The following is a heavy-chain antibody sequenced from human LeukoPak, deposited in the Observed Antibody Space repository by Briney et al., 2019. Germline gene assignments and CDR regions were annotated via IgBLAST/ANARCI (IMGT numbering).Heavy chain of an antibody. V-gene: IGHV3-23*01. J-gene: IGHJ4*02. CDR1: GLTFSSYA. CDR3: ANFLTGFGTDY. CDR2: ISGSGGST. D-gene: IGHD3-9*01. Sequence: GGSLRLSCAASGLTFSSYAMSWVRQAPGKGLEWVSAISGSGGSTYYADSVKGRFTISRDNSKNTLYLQMNSLRAEDTAVYYCANFLTGFGTDYWGQGTLVTVSS.